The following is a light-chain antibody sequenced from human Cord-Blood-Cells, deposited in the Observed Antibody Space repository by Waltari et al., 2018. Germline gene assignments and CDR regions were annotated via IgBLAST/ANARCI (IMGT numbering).Light chain of an antibody. CDR3: QQYYSTPPT. CDR1: QSVLYSSHNKNY. CDR2: WAS. Sequence: DIVMTQSPDSLAVSLGERATINSKSSQSVLYSSHNKNYLAWYQQKPGQPPKRLIYWASTRGSGVPDRFSGSGSGTDFTLTSSSLQAEDVAVYYCQQYYSTPPTFGQGTKLEIK. J-gene: IGKJ2*01. V-gene: IGKV4-1*01.